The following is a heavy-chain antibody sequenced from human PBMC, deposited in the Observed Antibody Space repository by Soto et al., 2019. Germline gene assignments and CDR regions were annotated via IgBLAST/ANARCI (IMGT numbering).Heavy chain of an antibody. CDR2: FDPEDGET. Sequence: VKVSCKVSGYTLTELSMHWVRQAPGKGLEWMGGFDPEDGETIYAQKFQGRVTMTEDTSTDTAYMELSSLRSEDTAVYYCACYYYGLGSYRPYYYYVMDFWGQGTTDTVSS. CDR3: ACYYYGLGSYRPYYYYVMDF. D-gene: IGHD3-10*01. CDR1: GYTLTELS. J-gene: IGHJ6*02. V-gene: IGHV1-24*01.